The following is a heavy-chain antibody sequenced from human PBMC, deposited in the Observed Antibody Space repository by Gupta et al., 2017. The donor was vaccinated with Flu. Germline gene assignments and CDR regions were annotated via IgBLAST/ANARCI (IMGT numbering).Heavy chain of an antibody. CDR2: IYWDDDQ. CDR1: GFSLSTGGVG. D-gene: IGHD6-13*01. Sequence: QITLKESGPTLVKPTQTLTLTCTFSGFSLSTGGVGVAWIRQPPGKALEWLAFIYWDDDQRYSSSLRTRLTVSKDTSKNQVVLTMTNMDTVDTGTYCGAHCIAAAGQDYFDYWGRGTLVTVSS. V-gene: IGHV2-5*02. CDR3: AHCIAAAGQDYFDY. J-gene: IGHJ4*02.